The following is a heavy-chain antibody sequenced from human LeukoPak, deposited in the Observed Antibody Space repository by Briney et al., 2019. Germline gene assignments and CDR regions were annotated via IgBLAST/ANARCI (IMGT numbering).Heavy chain of an antibody. V-gene: IGHV3-15*01. CDR2: IKSKTDGETT. J-gene: IGHJ4*02. Sequence: PGGSLRLSCAASGFTFSKAWMTWVRQAPGKGLEWVGRIKSKTDGETTDYGAPVQGRFTILREDAKNTLYLEMNSLKTEDTGVYYCTRDGYSGFDYWGQGTLVTVSS. CDR3: TRDGYSGFDY. CDR1: GFTFSKAW. D-gene: IGHD5-12*01.